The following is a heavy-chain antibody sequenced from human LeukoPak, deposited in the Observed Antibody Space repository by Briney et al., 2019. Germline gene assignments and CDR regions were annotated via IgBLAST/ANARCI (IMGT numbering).Heavy chain of an antibody. V-gene: IGHV3-7*03. Sequence: PGGSLRLSCAASGFTFSSYWMSWVRQAPGKGLEWVANIKQDGSEKYYVDSVKGRSTISRDNAKNSLYLQMNSLRAEDTALYYCAREATSGYYYSYFDYWGQGTLVTVSS. CDR1: GFTFSSYW. CDR3: AREATSGYYYSYFDY. J-gene: IGHJ4*02. CDR2: IKQDGSEK. D-gene: IGHD3-22*01.